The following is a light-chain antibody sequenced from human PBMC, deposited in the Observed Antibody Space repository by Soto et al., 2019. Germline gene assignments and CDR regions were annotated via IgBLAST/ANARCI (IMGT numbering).Light chain of an antibody. CDR1: QSVDSSF. V-gene: IGKV3-20*01. Sequence: EIVLAQSPGSLSLSPGERATLSCRASQSVDSSFFAWYQQKPGQAPRLLIYGASNRATGSPDRFSGRGSGIDFTLTITGLEPEDFAVYYCQQYVSSVTFGQGTKVEIK. J-gene: IGKJ1*01. CDR2: GAS. CDR3: QQYVSSVT.